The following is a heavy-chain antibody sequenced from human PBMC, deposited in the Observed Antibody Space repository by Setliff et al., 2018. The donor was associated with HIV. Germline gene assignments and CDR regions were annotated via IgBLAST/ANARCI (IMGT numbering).Heavy chain of an antibody. J-gene: IGHJ4*02. CDR2: VTHSGTTT. V-gene: IGHV4-34*01. Sequence: SETLSLTCAVYGGSFSGFYWTFIRQSPGKGLEWIGEVTHSGTTTYYNPSLKSRVTISVDTSKNQFSLKLSSVTAADTAVYYCARELLRSWDGSENSYKPYYFDYWGQGTLVTGSS. D-gene: IGHD3-10*01. CDR1: GGSFSGFY. CDR3: ARELLRSWDGSENSYKPYYFDY.